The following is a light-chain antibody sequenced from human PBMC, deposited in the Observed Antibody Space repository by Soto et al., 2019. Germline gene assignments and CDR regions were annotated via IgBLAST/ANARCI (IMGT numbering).Light chain of an antibody. CDR3: QQSYSTPLT. CDR1: QSISSY. J-gene: IGKJ4*01. V-gene: IGKV1-39*01. Sequence: DMQMTQSQSSLSASVGDRVTITCRASQSISSYLNWYQQKPGKAPKLLIYAASSLQSGVPSRFSGSGSGTDFTLTISSLQPEDFATYYCQQSYSTPLTFGGGTKVDIK. CDR2: AAS.